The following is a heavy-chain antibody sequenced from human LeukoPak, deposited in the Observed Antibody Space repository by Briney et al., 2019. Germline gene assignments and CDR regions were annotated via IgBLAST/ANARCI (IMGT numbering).Heavy chain of an antibody. J-gene: IGHJ4*02. D-gene: IGHD4-23*01. V-gene: IGHV1-2*02. CDR1: GYTFTGYY. CDR3: ARVGPGTVVTGNYDY. Sequence: ASVKLSCKASGYTFTGYYMNWVRQSPGQGLKWMGWINPNSGGTNYAQKFQGRVTMTRDTSISTAYMELSRLRSDDTAVYYCARVGPGTVVTGNYDYWGQGTLVTVSS. CDR2: INPNSGGT.